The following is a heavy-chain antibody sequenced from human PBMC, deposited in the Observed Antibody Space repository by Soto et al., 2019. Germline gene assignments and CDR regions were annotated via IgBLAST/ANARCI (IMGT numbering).Heavy chain of an antibody. CDR2: ISAYNGKT. CDR3: ERDADILTGSDAFDI. CDR1: GYTFTSYG. D-gene: IGHD3-9*01. V-gene: IGHV1-18*01. J-gene: IGHJ3*02. Sequence: GASVKVSCKASGYTFTSYGISWVRQAPGQGLEWMGWISAYNGKTNYAQKLQGRVTMTTDTSTSTAYMELRSLRSDDTAVYYCERDADILTGSDAFDIWGQGTMVTVPS.